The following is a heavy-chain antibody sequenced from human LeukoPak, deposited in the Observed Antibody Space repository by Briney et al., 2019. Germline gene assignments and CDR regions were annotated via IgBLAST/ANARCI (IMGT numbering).Heavy chain of an antibody. CDR2: IKQDGSEK. CDR1: GFIFTNAW. CDR3: ARLWFGVYFDY. J-gene: IGHJ4*02. V-gene: IGHV3-7*03. Sequence: GGSLRLSCATSGFIFTNAWMSWVRQAPGKGLEWVANIKQDGSEKYYVDSVKGRFTISRDNAKNSLYLQMNSLRAEDTAVYYCARLWFGVYFDYWGQGTLVTVSS. D-gene: IGHD3-10*01.